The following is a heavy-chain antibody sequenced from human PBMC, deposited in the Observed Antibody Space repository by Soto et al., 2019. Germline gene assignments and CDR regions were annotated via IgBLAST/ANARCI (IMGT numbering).Heavy chain of an antibody. V-gene: IGHV3-23*01. D-gene: IGHD3-16*02. CDR2: ISGSGGST. Sequence: EVQLLESGGGLVQPGGSLRLFCAASGFTFSSYAMSWVRQAPEKGLEWVSAISGSGGSTYYADSVKGRFTISRDNSKNTLYLQMNSLRAEDTAVYYCTKDKDDYVWGSYRTYDAFDIWGQGTMVTVSS. CDR1: GFTFSSYA. J-gene: IGHJ3*02. CDR3: TKDKDDYVWGSYRTYDAFDI.